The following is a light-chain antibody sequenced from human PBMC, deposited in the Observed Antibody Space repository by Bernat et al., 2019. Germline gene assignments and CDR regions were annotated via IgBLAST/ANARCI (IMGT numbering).Light chain of an antibody. J-gene: IGKJ2*01. V-gene: IGKV1-33*01. CDR3: QQSDTPPYT. CDR2: DAS. CDR1: QDITKF. Sequence: DIQMTQSPSSLSASVGDRVTITCQASQDITKFLNWYQHKSGKAPKLLIFDASSLETGVPSRFSGSGSGTDFTLTINSLQPEDIATYYCQQSDTPPYTFGQGTKLEIK.